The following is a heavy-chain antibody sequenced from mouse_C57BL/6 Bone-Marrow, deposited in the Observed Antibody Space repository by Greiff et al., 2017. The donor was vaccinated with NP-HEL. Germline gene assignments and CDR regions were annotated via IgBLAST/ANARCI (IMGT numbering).Heavy chain of an antibody. V-gene: IGHV1-54*01. CDR3: ARDASFAY. J-gene: IGHJ3*01. CDR2: INPGSGGT. Sequence: VKLQQSGAELVRPGTSVKVSCKASGYAFTNYLIEWVKQRPGQGLEWIGVINPGSGGTNYNEKFKGKATLTADKSSSTAYMQLSSLTSEDSAVYFCARDASFAYWGQGTLVTVSA. CDR1: GYAFTNYL.